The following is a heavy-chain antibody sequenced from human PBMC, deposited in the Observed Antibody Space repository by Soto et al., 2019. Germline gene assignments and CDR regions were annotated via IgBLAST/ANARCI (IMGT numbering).Heavy chain of an antibody. D-gene: IGHD2-15*01. CDR1: GFTVSSNY. Sequence: EVQLVESGGGLVQPGGSLRLSCAASGFTVSSNYMSWVRQAPGKGLEWVSVIYSGGSTYYADSVKGRFTISRDNSKNTLYLQMNSRRAEDTAVYYCARVLLGYCGGGSCYPGAFDIWGQGTMVTVSS. CDR3: ARVLLGYCGGGSCYPGAFDI. V-gene: IGHV3-66*01. CDR2: IYSGGST. J-gene: IGHJ3*02.